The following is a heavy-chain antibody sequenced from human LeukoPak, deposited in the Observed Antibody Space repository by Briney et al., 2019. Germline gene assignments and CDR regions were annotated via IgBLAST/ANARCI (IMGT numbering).Heavy chain of an antibody. CDR1: GFTFSDYY. V-gene: IGHV3-11*04. D-gene: IGHD5-24*01. J-gene: IGHJ4*02. CDR2: ISNSGSIV. CDR3: AKDLLSKGDGYNG. Sequence: PGGSLRLSCAASGFTFSDYYMSWIRQAPGKGLEWVSYISNSGSIVYYADSVKGRFTISRDNAKNSLYLQMNSLRVEDTAVYYCAKDLLSKGDGYNGWGQGTLVTVSS.